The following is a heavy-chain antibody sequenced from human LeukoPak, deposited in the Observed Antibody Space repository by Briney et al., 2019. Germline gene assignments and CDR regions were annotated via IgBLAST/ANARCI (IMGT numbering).Heavy chain of an antibody. V-gene: IGHV3-53*01. CDR1: GGSFSGYY. CDR2: IYSGGST. J-gene: IGHJ4*02. Sequence: ETLSLTCAVYGGSFSGYYWSWVRQAPGKGLEWVSVIYSGGSTYYADSVKGRFTISRDNSKNTLYLQMNSLRDEDTAVYFCARATTTRTRFDYWGQGTLVTVSS. CDR3: ARATTTRTRFDY. D-gene: IGHD4-17*01.